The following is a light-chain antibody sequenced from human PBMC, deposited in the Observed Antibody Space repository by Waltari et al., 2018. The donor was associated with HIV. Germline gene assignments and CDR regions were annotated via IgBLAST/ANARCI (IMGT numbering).Light chain of an antibody. J-gene: IGKJ3*01. CDR1: LGSSNY. V-gene: IGKV1-16*02. CDR3: QQSNSYPCP. CDR2: AAS. Sequence: EIEMTQAPSALYAPGGDRVTIPCRATLGSSNYLAWFQQKPGQAPQSLIYAASSLQSGVPSKFSGSGSGTYFTLTISSLQPEDFATYYCQQSNSYPCPFGPGTKVDI.